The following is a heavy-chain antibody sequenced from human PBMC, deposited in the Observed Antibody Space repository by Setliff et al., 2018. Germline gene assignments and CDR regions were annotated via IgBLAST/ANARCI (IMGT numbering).Heavy chain of an antibody. D-gene: IGHD3-3*01. CDR2: IIPIFGTA. CDR3: ARDNWIFGVELPHYYYMDV. V-gene: IGHV1-69*13. CDR1: GGTFSSYA. J-gene: IGHJ6*03. Sequence: SVKVSCKASGGTFSSYAISWVRQAPGQGLEWMGGIIPIFGTANYAQKFQDRVTITADESTSTAYMELSSLRSEDTAVYYCARDNWIFGVELPHYYYMDVWGKGTTVTVSS.